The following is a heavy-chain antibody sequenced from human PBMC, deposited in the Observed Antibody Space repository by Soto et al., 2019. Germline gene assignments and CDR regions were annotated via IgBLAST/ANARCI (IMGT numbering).Heavy chain of an antibody. CDR3: ATIYYDLWSGYYIPFGY. D-gene: IGHD3-3*01. CDR2: IYHSGST. Sequence: PSETLSLTCAVSGGSISSSNWWSWVRQPPGKGLKRLGEIYHSGSTNYNPSLKSRVTISVDKSKNQFSLKLSSVTSEDTAVYYCATIYYDLWSGYYIPFGYRGQVSLVIVAS. J-gene: IGHJ4*02. V-gene: IGHV4-4*02. CDR1: GGSISSSNW.